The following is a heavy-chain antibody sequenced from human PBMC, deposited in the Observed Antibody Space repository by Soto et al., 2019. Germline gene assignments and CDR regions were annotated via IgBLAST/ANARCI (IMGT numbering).Heavy chain of an antibody. CDR3: ARAPELRFLEWSPIEYYGMDV. V-gene: IGHV4-59*01. Sequence: PSETLSLTCTVSGGSISSYYWSWIRQPPGEGLEWIGYIYYSGSTNYNPSLKSRVTISVDTSKNQFSLKLSSVTAADTAVYYCARAPELRFLEWSPIEYYGMDVWGQGTTVTVSS. J-gene: IGHJ6*02. CDR1: GGSISSYY. CDR2: IYYSGST. D-gene: IGHD3-3*01.